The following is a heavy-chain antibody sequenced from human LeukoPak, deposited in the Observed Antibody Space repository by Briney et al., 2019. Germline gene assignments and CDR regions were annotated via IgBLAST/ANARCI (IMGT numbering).Heavy chain of an antibody. Sequence: GGSLRLSCVASAFTFSSYAMTWVRQAPGKGLEWVSAITPSGGGTYYADSVKGRFTISRDNSKNTLYLQMNSLRAEDTAVYYCAKQEKGVNAYSGQGTLVTVSS. J-gene: IGHJ4*02. V-gene: IGHV3-23*01. CDR1: AFTFSSYA. CDR2: ITPSGGGT. CDR3: AKQEKGVNAY.